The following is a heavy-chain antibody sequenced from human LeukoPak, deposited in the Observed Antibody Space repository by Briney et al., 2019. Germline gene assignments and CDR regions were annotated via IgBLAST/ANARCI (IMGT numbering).Heavy chain of an antibody. J-gene: IGHJ4*02. V-gene: IGHV3-53*01. CDR1: GFIISSNY. Sequence: GGSLRLSCAASGFIISSNYMSWVRQAPGKGLEWVSVIYTGGSTYYPDSVKGRFTISRDNAKNSLFLQMNSLRVEDSAIYYCAREDLPASGPFHYWGQGTLVTVSS. CDR2: IYTGGST. D-gene: IGHD2-2*01. CDR3: AREDLPASGPFHY.